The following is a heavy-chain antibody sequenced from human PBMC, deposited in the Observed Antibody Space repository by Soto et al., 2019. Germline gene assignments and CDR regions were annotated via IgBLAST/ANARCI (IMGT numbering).Heavy chain of an antibody. J-gene: IGHJ4*02. V-gene: IGHV1-8*01. CDR2: MNPNSGDT. D-gene: IGHD3-10*01. Sequence: QVQLVQSGAEVKKPGASVKVSCKASGYTFTSYEINWVRQATGQGLEWMGWMNPNSGDTGYAQKFQGRVTMTRNTTISTSYMELSSLRSEDTAVYYCARGELLWFGELLRWGQGTRVTVSS. CDR1: GYTFTSYE. CDR3: ARGELLWFGELLR.